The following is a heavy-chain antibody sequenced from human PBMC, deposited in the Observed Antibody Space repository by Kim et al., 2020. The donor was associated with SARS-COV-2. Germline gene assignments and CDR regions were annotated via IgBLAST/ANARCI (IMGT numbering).Heavy chain of an antibody. Sequence: GGSLRLSCAASGITFTNHWMHWVRQAPGKGLVWVSHINADGTVTNYADSVKGRFTISRDNARNTLYLQMNSLRVEDTALYYCAILSPLDGRAVAGTCWGQGTLVTVSS. CDR1: GITFTNHW. CDR3: AILSPLDGRAVAGTC. D-gene: IGHD6-19*01. CDR2: INADGTVT. V-gene: IGHV3-74*01. J-gene: IGHJ4*02.